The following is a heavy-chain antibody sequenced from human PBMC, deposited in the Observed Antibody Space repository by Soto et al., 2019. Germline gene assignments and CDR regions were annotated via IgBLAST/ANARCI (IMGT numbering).Heavy chain of an antibody. D-gene: IGHD2-21*02. CDR2: ISYDGSNK. J-gene: IGHJ1*01. V-gene: IGHV3-30-3*01. Sequence: QVQLVESGGGVVQSGRSLRLSCAVSGFTFSNYPMHWVRQAPGKGLEWVAVISYDGSNKYYADSVKGRFTISRDNSKNTLYLQMNSLRAEDTAVYYCARNLRGGDYGVEEVYFQHWGQGTLVTVSS. CDR1: GFTFSNYP. CDR3: ARNLRGGDYGVEEVYFQH.